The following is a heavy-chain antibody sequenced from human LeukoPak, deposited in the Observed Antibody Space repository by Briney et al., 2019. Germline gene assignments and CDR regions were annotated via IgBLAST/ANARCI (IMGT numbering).Heavy chain of an antibody. CDR1: GFTFSNYE. J-gene: IGHJ3*02. V-gene: IGHV3-48*03. D-gene: IGHD3-9*01. CDR3: ARSLFWDILAPGAFDI. Sequence: GGSLSLSCAASGFTFSNYEMNGVRPAPGQGLEWGSYISNSGSTIYYADSVKGRITISGDNAKNSLYLQMNSLRAEDTAVYYCARSLFWDILAPGAFDIWGQGTMVTVSS. CDR2: ISNSGSTI.